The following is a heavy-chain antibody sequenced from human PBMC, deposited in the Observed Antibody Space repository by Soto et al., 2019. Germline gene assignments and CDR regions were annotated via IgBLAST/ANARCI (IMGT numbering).Heavy chain of an antibody. CDR2: IKSKIHGGTT. V-gene: IGHV3-15*07. D-gene: IGHD3-9*01. J-gene: IGHJ4*02. CDR3: TTGHFDVLTGSFDY. CDR1: GFTFGNAW. Sequence: EVHLVESGGGLVKPGGSLRLSCAASGFTFGNAWMNWFRQAPGKGLEWVGRIKSKIHGGTTDYAAPVRCRFTNSRNDSKNTLFLESNSLKTEDATIYSCTTGHFDVLTGSFDYWGQGTLVTVSS.